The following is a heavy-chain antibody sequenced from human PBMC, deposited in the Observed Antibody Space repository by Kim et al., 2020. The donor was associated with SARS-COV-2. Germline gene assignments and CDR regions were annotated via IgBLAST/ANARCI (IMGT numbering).Heavy chain of an antibody. CDR3: ASMVVTGPGDGMDV. D-gene: IGHD2-8*01. CDR1: GFTFSNFG. CDR2: ISYDGNHK. Sequence: GGSLRLSCAASGFTFSNFGIHWVRQAPGKGLEWVAVISYDGNHKYYADSVKGRFTISRDNSQNTLYLQMNSLRAEDTAVYYCASMVVTGPGDGMDVWGQGTTVTVFS. V-gene: IGHV3-30*03. J-gene: IGHJ6*02.